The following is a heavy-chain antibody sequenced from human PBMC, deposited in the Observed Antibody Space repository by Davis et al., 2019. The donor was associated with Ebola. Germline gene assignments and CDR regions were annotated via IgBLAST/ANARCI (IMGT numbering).Heavy chain of an antibody. CDR1: GYTFTRYA. CDR3: ARDSVWYRTTFDY. CDR2: INAGNGNT. V-gene: IGHV1-3*01. J-gene: IGHJ4*02. Sequence: ASVKVSCKASGYTFTRYAMHWVRQAPGQRLEWMGWINAGNGNTKYSQKFQGRVTITRDTSASTAYMELSSLRSEDTAVYYCARDSVWYRTTFDYWGQGTLVTVSS. D-gene: IGHD2-8*01.